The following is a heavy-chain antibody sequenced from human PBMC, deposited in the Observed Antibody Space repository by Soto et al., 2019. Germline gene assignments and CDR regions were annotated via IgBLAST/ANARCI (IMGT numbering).Heavy chain of an antibody. CDR2: IYYSGST. J-gene: IGHJ5*02. Sequence: SETLSLTCTVSGGSISSSSYYWGWIRQPPGKGLEWIGSIYYSGSTYYNPSLKSRVTISVDTSKNQFSLKLSSVTAADTAVYYCARNYYYILPVFFCSAPGGKGPLAPVSP. D-gene: IGHD3-9*01. V-gene: IGHV4-39*01. CDR1: GGSISSSSYY. CDR3: ARNYYYILPVFFCSAP.